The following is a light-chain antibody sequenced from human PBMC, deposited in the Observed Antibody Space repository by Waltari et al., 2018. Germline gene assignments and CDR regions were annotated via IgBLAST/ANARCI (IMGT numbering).Light chain of an antibody. CDR3: QQSYNFPRT. Sequence: TQSPSSLSASVGDTVTITCRASQFMSSYLNWFQQKPGKAPKLLIYASFKLEIGVPGRFSGTSSGTDFTLTISSLQAEDFATYYCQQSYNFPRTFGQGTKVEIK. J-gene: IGKJ1*01. V-gene: IGKV1-39*01. CDR2: ASF. CDR1: QFMSSY.